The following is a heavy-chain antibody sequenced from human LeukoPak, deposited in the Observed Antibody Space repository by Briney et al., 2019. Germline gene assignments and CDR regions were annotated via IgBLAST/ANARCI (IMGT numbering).Heavy chain of an antibody. D-gene: IGHD2-2*01. CDR1: GGTFSSYA. J-gene: IGHJ5*02. Sequence: SVKVSCKASGGTFSSYAISWVRQAPGQGLEWMGRIIPIFGIANYAQKFQGRVTITADKSTSTAYMELSSLRSEDTAVYYCAGQCSSTSCYFEFDPWGQGTLVTVSS. CDR2: IIPIFGIA. CDR3: AGQCSSTSCYFEFDP. V-gene: IGHV1-69*04.